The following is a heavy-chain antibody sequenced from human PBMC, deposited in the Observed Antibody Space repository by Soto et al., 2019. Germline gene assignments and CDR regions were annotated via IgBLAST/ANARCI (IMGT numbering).Heavy chain of an antibody. CDR3: ASSSSGWSFTLQYYYGMDV. V-gene: IGHV4-30-4*01. J-gene: IGHJ6*02. Sequence: QVQLQESGPGLVKPSQTLSLTCTVSGGSISSGDYYWSWIRQPPGKGLEWIGYIYYSGSTYYNPSLKSRVTTSVDTSKNQFSLKLSSVTAADTAVYYCASSSSGWSFTLQYYYGMDVWGQGTTVTVSS. CDR2: IYYSGST. D-gene: IGHD6-6*01. CDR1: GGSISSGDYY.